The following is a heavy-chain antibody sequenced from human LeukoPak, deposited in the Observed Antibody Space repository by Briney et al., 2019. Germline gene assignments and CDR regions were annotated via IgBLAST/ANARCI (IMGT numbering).Heavy chain of an antibody. D-gene: IGHD1-1*01. Sequence: GGSLRLSCGASGFTFSSFFMSWVRQTPGKGLEWVATITAGGSNTYYADSVKGRFTISRDNSKNTLHLQMNSLRAEDTAVYYCATRGTSATKYFADWGQGTLVSVSS. V-gene: IGHV3-23*01. J-gene: IGHJ4*02. CDR2: ITAGGSNT. CDR1: GFTFSSFF. CDR3: ATRGTSATKYFAD.